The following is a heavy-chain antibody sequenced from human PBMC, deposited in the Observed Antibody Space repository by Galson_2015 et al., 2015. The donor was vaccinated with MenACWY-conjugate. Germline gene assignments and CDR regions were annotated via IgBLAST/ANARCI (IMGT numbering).Heavy chain of an antibody. CDR3: ARVLSSGWTRQFDY. CDR1: GFTFSHYG. CDR2: ISYDGNNK. D-gene: IGHD6-19*01. V-gene: IGHV3-30*03. Sequence: SLRLSCAASGFTFSHYGMHWVRQAPGKGLEWVTAISYDGNNKYYADSVKGRFTISRDNSKNTVSPQMNGLTTEDTAVYFCARVLSSGWTRQFDYWGQGTLVAVSS. J-gene: IGHJ4*02.